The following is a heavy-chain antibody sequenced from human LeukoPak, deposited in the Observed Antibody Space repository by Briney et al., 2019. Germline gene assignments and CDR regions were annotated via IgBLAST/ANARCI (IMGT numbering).Heavy chain of an antibody. J-gene: IGHJ4*02. V-gene: IGHV1-2*02. Sequence: ASVKVSCTASGYTFTSYAMHWVRQAPGQGLEWMGWINPNSGGTKYAQKFQGRVTMTRDMSISTAYMELRRLRSDDTAVYNCARGRLSAGWEIRPKFDYWGQGTLVTVSS. CDR3: ARGRLSAGWEIRPKFDY. D-gene: IGHD1-26*01. CDR2: INPNSGGT. CDR1: GYTFTSYA.